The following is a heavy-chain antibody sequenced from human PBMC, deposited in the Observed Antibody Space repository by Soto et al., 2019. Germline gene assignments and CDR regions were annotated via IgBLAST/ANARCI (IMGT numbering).Heavy chain of an antibody. CDR3: ARDYYGMDV. CDR2: TYQSGSA. J-gene: IGHJ6*02. V-gene: IGHV4-30-2*06. Sequence: WTWIRRSPGKGLEWIGYTYQSGSAYYNPSLKSRVTISVDRSKNQFSLNLTSVTAADTAVYYCARDYYGMDVWGQGTTVTVSS.